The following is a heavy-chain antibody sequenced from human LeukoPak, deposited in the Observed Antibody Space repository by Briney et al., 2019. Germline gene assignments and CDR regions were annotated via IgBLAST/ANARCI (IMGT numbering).Heavy chain of an antibody. CDR3: ARKTTGHDV. Sequence: SETLSLTCAVSGTSFSSYYLSWIRQPPGKGLEWIGEVNHSGYTNDNPSLKSRVTISVDTSKNQFSLRLRSVTAADTAVYFCARKTTGHDVGGQGTLVTVSS. CDR1: GTSFSSYY. J-gene: IGHJ4*02. D-gene: IGHD4-17*01. CDR2: VNHSGYT. V-gene: IGHV4-34*01.